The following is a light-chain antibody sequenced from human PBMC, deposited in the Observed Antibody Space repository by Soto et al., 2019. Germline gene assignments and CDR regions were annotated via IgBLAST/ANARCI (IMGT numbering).Light chain of an antibody. CDR2: AAY. J-gene: IGKJ5*01. V-gene: IGKV1-39*01. CDR1: QSISTY. Sequence: DIHMTQSPSSMSASVGDRVTIACRASQSISTYLNWYQQIPGKAPNLLILAAYTLPSGVTPRLSGSGSGTDFTLTISSLQTEDFATYYCQPSYSNPITFGPGTRLDIK. CDR3: QPSYSNPIT.